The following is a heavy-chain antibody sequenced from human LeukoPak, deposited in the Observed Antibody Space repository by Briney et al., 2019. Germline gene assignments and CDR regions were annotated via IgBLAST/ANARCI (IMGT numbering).Heavy chain of an antibody. CDR1: EFSVGSNY. V-gene: IGHV3-66*01. J-gene: IGHJ6*03. CDR2: IYSGGST. Sequence: PGGSLRLSCAASEFSVGSNYMTWVRQAPGKGLEWVSLIYSGGSTYYADSVKGRFTISRDNSKNTLYLQMNSLRAEDTAVYYCARRYYYYYYMDVWGKGTTVTVSS. CDR3: ARRYYYYYYMDV.